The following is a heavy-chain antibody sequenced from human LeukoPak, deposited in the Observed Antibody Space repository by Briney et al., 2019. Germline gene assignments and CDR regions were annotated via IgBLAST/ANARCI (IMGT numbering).Heavy chain of an antibody. D-gene: IGHD3-3*01. Sequence: PSETLSLTCTVSGGSISSGGYYWSWIRQHPGKGLEWIGYIYYSGSTYYNPSLKSRVTISVDTSKNQFSLKLSSVTAADTAVYYCARHSESTYYDFWSGYNSGINWFDPWGQGTLVTVSS. CDR2: IYYSGST. J-gene: IGHJ5*02. CDR1: GGSISSGGYY. V-gene: IGHV4-31*03. CDR3: ARHSESTYYDFWSGYNSGINWFDP.